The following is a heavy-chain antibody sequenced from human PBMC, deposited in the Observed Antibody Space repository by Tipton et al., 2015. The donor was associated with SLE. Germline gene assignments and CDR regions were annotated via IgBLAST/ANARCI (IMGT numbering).Heavy chain of an antibody. CDR3: ARGPGVVDYYMDV. Sequence: LRLSCTVSGGSVSSGSYYWFWIRQPPGKGLEWIGYIYYSGSTNYNPSLKSRVTISVDTSKNQFSLKLSSVTAADTAVYYCARGPGVVDYYMDVWGKGTTATVSS. J-gene: IGHJ6*03. CDR1: GGSVSSGSYY. D-gene: IGHD2-15*01. V-gene: IGHV4-61*01. CDR2: IYYSGST.